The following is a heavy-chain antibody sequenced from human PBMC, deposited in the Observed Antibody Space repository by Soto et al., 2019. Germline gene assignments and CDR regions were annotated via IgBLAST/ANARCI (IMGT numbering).Heavy chain of an antibody. Sequence: EVQLVESGGGLVQPGGSLRLSCVASGFPFSGHWMSWVRQAPGKGLEWVANIKQDGSEEHYVDSVKGRFTVSRDNAKNTLHLQMNSLRDEYTAVYFCARVVGATTTLPIWGEGTQVTVST. CDR1: GFPFSGHW. V-gene: IGHV3-7*01. D-gene: IGHD1-26*01. CDR2: IKQDGSEE. CDR3: ARVVGATTTLPI. J-gene: IGHJ4*02.